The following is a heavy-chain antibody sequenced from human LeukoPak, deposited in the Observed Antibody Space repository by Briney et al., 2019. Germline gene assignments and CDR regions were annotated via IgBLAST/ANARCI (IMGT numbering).Heavy chain of an antibody. Sequence: GGSLRLSCVASGFTVSSNYMSWVRQAPGKGLEWVSVIYSGGNTYYADSVKGRFTISRDNSKNTLYLQMNSLRAEDTAVYYCASGYCSGGHCYSVYFQHWGQGTLVTVSS. CDR3: ASGYCSGGHCYSVYFQH. D-gene: IGHD2-15*01. J-gene: IGHJ1*01. CDR1: GFTVSSNY. V-gene: IGHV3-53*01. CDR2: IYSGGNT.